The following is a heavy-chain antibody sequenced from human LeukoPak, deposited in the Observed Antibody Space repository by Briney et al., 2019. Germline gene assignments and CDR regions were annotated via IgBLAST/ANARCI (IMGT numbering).Heavy chain of an antibody. CDR3: ARDLGIAAAGDDY. CDR1: GGSISSYY. J-gene: IGHJ4*02. V-gene: IGHV4-4*07. D-gene: IGHD6-13*01. Sequence: PSETLSLTCTVSGGSISSYYWSWIRQPAGKGLEWIGRIYTSGSTNYKHSLKSRVTMSVDTSKNQFSLRLCSVTAAVTAVYYCARDLGIAAAGDDYWGQGTLVTVSS. CDR2: IYTSGST.